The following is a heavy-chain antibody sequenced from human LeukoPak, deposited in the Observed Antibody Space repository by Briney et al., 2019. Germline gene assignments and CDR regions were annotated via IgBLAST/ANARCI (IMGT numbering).Heavy chain of an antibody. V-gene: IGHV3-30*02. CDR2: IRYDGSNE. J-gene: IGHJ3*02. D-gene: IGHD3-3*01. CDR3: AKTYYDFWSGYYRFAAFDI. Sequence: PGGSLRLSCAASGFTFSSYGMHWVRQAPGKGLEWVAFIRYDGSNEYYADSVKGRFTISRDNSKNTLYLQMNSLRAEDTAVYYCAKTYYDFWSGYYRFAAFDIWGQGTMVTVSS. CDR1: GFTFSSYG.